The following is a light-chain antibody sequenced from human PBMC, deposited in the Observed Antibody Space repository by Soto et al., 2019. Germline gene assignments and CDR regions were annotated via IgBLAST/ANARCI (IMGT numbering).Light chain of an antibody. CDR2: KAS. V-gene: IGKV1-5*03. CDR3: QHYNTYPWT. J-gene: IGKJ1*01. CDR1: RSISSW. Sequence: DIQMTQSPSILSASVGYRFTITCRASRSISSWLSWYQQKPLKAPNLLIYKASHLENGVPSRFSGSGSGTEFTLTISSLQPGDFATYYCQHYNTYPWTFGQGTRGDIK.